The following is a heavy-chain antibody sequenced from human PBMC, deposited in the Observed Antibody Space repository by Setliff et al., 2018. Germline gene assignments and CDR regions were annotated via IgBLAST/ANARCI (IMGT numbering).Heavy chain of an antibody. CDR1: GGTLSSYA. CDR3: ARDSLLRGIFGVVNMGPNYYYMDV. CDR2: IIPIFGAA. J-gene: IGHJ6*03. D-gene: IGHD3-3*01. Sequence: SVKVSCKASGGTLSSYAISWVRQAPGQGLEWMGGIIPIFGAANYAQKFQGRVTITADESTSTAYMELSSLRSEDTAVYYCARDSLLRGIFGVVNMGPNYYYMDVWGKGTTVTVSS. V-gene: IGHV1-69*13.